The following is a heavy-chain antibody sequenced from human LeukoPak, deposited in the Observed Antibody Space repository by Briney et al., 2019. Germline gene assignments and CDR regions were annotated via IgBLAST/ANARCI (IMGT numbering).Heavy chain of an antibody. J-gene: IGHJ4*02. CDR2: IDWDDDK. Sequence: SGPTLGNPTQTLTLTCTLSGFSLSTSGMCVSWIRQPPGKALEWLALIDWDDDKYYSTSLKTRLTISKDTSKNQVVLTMTNMDPADTGTYYCARTDPAGYSGSYYAFDYWGQGTLFTVSS. CDR3: ARTDPAGYSGSYYAFDY. CDR1: GFSLSTSGMC. D-gene: IGHD1-26*01. V-gene: IGHV2-70*01.